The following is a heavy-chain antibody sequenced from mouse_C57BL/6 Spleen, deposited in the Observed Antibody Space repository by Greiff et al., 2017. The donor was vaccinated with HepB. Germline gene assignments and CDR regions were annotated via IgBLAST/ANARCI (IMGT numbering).Heavy chain of an antibody. Sequence: EVKLMESGPGLVKPSQSLSLTCSVTGYSITSGYYWNWIRQFPGNKLEWMGYISYDGSNNYNPSLKNRISITRDTSKNQFFLKLNSVTTEDTATYYCARGAYGYDEEAMDYWGQGTSVTVSS. V-gene: IGHV3-6*01. CDR2: ISYDGSN. J-gene: IGHJ4*01. D-gene: IGHD2-2*01. CDR1: GYSITSGYY. CDR3: ARGAYGYDEEAMDY.